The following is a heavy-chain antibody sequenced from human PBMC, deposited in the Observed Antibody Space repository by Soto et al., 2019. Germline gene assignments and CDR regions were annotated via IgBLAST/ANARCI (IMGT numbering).Heavy chain of an antibody. CDR1: GGSISGYY. CDR2: IYYSGST. D-gene: IGHD5-12*01. Sequence: PSETLSLTCTVSGGSISGYYWSWIRQPPGKGLEWIGYIYYSGSTNYNTTLKSRVNISVETSKNKFSLKLSSVTAADTAVYYCARHGRDGYNFLWFDYWGQGTLVTVSS. J-gene: IGHJ4*02. CDR3: ARHGRDGYNFLWFDY. V-gene: IGHV4-59*08.